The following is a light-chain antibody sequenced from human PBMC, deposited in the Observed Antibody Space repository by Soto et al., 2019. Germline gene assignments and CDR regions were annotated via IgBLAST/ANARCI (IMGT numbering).Light chain of an antibody. CDR3: LAYNSPPKT. CDR2: DAS. J-gene: IGKJ1*01. Sequence: DIQMTQSPSTLSASVGDRVTITCRASQSIGRYLAWYQHKPGKAPKLLIYDASTLQSGVPSRFSGSGSGTEFTLTISSLQPDDVATYYCLAYNSPPKTFGQGTKVDIK. V-gene: IGKV1-27*01. CDR1: QSIGRY.